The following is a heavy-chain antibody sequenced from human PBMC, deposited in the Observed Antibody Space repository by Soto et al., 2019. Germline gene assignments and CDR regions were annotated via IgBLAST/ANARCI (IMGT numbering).Heavy chain of an antibody. CDR1: GGSVSSGSYY. CDR3: ARDWNYYDSSGPDAFDI. Sequence: SETLSLTCTVSGGSVSSGSYYWSWIRQPPGKGLEWIGYIYYSGSTNYNPSLKSRVTISVDTSKNQFSLKLSSVTAADTAVYYCARDWNYYDSSGPDAFDIWGQGXMVTVSS. D-gene: IGHD3-22*01. CDR2: IYYSGST. V-gene: IGHV4-61*01. J-gene: IGHJ3*02.